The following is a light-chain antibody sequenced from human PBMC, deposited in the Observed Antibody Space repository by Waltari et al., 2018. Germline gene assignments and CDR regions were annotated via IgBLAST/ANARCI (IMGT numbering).Light chain of an antibody. J-gene: IGKJ1*01. CDR1: QSISSY. Sequence: DIQMTQSPSSLSASVGDRVTITCRASQSISSYLNWYQQKPGKAPKVLIYKASILESGVPSRFSGSGSGTEFTLTISSLQPDDFATYYCQQYQSPPWTFGQGTNVEIK. V-gene: IGKV1-39*01. CDR2: KAS. CDR3: QQYQSPPWT.